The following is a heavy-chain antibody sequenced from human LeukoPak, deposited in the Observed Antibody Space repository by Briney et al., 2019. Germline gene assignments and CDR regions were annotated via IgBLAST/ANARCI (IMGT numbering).Heavy chain of an antibody. CDR2: IYYSGST. J-gene: IGHJ4*02. Sequence: SETLSLTYTVSGGSISSSSYYWGWIRQPPGKGLEWIGSIYYSGSTYYNPSLKSRVTISVDTSKNQFSLKLSSVTAADTAVYYCATDQYYYGSKRFDYWGQGTLVTVSS. D-gene: IGHD3-10*01. V-gene: IGHV4-39*01. CDR1: GGSISSSSYY. CDR3: ATDQYYYGSKRFDY.